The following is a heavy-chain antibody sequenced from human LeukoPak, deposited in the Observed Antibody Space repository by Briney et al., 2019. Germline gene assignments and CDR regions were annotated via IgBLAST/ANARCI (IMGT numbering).Heavy chain of an antibody. CDR3: ARRVRFGEFDY. D-gene: IGHD3-10*01. V-gene: IGHV4-38-2*02. Sequence: SETLSLTCTVSGYSISSGYYWGWIRQPPGKGLEWIGSIYYSGSTYYNPSLKSRVTISVDTSKNQFSLKLSSVTAADTAVYYCARRVRFGEFDYWGQGTLVTVSS. CDR2: IYYSGST. CDR1: GYSISSGYY. J-gene: IGHJ4*02.